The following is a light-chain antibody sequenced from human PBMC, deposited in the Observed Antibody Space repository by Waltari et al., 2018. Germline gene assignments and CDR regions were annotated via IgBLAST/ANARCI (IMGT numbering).Light chain of an antibody. CDR2: EVS. Sequence: QSALTQPASVSGSPRQSITISCTRTSNDFGGYNYVSWYQQHPGKAPKLMIYEVSNRPSGVSNRFSGSKSGNTASLTISGLQAEDEADYYCSSYTSSSTYVFGTGTKVTVL. CDR3: SSYTSSSTYV. CDR1: SNDFGGYNY. J-gene: IGLJ1*01. V-gene: IGLV2-14*01.